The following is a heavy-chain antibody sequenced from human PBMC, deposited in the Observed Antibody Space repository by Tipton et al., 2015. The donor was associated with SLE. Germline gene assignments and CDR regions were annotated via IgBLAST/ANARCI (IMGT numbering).Heavy chain of an antibody. V-gene: IGHV4-4*02. J-gene: IGHJ2*01. Sequence: TLSLTCAVDGGSFSSTNWWSWVRQPPGKGLEWIGEIYHSGSTNYNSSLKSRVTISLDTSKNQFSLRLTSVTAADTAVYYCARRGYNYWYFDLWGRGALVTVSS. CDR3: ARRGYNYWYFDL. CDR2: IYHSGST. D-gene: IGHD5-24*01. CDR1: GGSFSSTNW.